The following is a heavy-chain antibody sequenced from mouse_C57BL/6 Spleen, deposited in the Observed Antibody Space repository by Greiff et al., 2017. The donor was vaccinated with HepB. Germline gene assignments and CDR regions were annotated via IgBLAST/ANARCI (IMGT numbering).Heavy chain of an antibody. CDR3: ARDIYYYGSSPAWFAY. D-gene: IGHD1-1*01. J-gene: IGHJ3*01. CDR1: GFTFSSYA. CDR2: ISDGGSYT. Sequence: DVKLVESGGGLVKPGGSLKLSCAASGFTFSSYAMSWVRQTPEKRLEWVATISDGGSYTYYPDNVKGRFTISRDNAKNNLYLQMSHLKSEDTAMYYCARDIYYYGSSPAWFAYWGQGTLVTVSA. V-gene: IGHV5-4*01.